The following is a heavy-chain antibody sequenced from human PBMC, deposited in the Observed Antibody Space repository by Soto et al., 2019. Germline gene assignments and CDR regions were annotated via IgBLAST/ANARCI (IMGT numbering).Heavy chain of an antibody. CDR3: ARAGVTPDFFDY. D-gene: IGHD2-21*02. CDR2: FESGGSI. Sequence: GGSLRLSCAASGFSVRTIYMSWVRQAPGKGLEWVSVFESGGSIYYADSVKGRFIISRDYAKNTVYLQMNSLTVEDTAVYYCARAGVTPDFFDYWGQGTLATVSS. J-gene: IGHJ4*02. V-gene: IGHV3-53*01. CDR1: GFSVRTIY.